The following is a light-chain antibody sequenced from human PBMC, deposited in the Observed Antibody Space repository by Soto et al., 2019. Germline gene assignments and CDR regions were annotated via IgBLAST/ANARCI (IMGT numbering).Light chain of an antibody. CDR3: QQRSYRPPGSA. V-gene: IGKV3-11*01. J-gene: IGKJ2*01. CDR1: QSVSTS. Sequence: EVVLTQSPDTLSLSPGDRATLSCRASQSVSTSLGWDQQKFGQAPRLLIYDASKRATAIPARFSGSGSGTDFTLTITSLEPEDFAVYYCQQRSYRPPGSAFGQGTRLEI. CDR2: DAS.